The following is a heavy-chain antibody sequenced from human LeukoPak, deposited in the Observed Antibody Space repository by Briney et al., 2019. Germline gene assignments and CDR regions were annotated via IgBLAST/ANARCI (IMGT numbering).Heavy chain of an antibody. D-gene: IGHD6-19*01. CDR1: GGSISSYY. V-gene: IGHV4-59*01. CDR2: IYYSGST. CDR3: ASSGWSLIYFQH. J-gene: IGHJ1*01. Sequence: PSETLSLTCTVSGGSISSYYWSWIRQPPGKGLEWIGYIYYSGSTNYNPSLKSRVTLSVDTSKNQFSLKLSSVTAADTAVYYCASSGWSLIYFQHWGQGTLVTVSS.